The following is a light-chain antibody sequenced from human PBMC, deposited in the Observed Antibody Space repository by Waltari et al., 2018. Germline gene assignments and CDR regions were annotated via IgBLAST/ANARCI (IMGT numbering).Light chain of an antibody. V-gene: IGKV1-33*01. CDR1: QDISNH. J-gene: IGKJ2*01. Sequence: DIQMTQSPSSLSSSVGDRVTITCQASQDISNHLNWYQQKPGKAPKPLIYDASNLETGVPSRFSGRGSGTDFTFTISSLQPEDIATYYCQQYDNLPPYTFGLGTKLEIK. CDR3: QQYDNLPPYT. CDR2: DAS.